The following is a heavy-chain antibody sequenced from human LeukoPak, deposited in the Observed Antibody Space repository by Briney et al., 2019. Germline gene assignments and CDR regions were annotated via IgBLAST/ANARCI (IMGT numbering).Heavy chain of an antibody. J-gene: IGHJ5*02. CDR1: GGSISSGSYY. CDR3: ARGQRYYYDSSGYNWFDP. CDR2: IYTSGST. D-gene: IGHD3-22*01. Sequence: SETLSLTCTVSGGSISSGSYYWSWIRQPAGTGLEWIGRIYTSGSTNYNPSLKSRVTISVDTSKNQFSLKLSSVTAADTAVYCCARGQRYYYDSSGYNWFDPWGQGTLVTVSS. V-gene: IGHV4-61*02.